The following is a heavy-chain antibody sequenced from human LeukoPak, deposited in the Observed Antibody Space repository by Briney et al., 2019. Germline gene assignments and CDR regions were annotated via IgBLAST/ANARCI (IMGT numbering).Heavy chain of an antibody. V-gene: IGHV3-23*01. CDR1: GFTFSSYA. D-gene: IGHD1-26*01. Sequence: HTGGSLRLSCAASGFTFSSYAMSWVRQAPGKGLEWVSAISGSGGSTYYADSVKGRFTISRDNSKNTLYLQMNSLRAEDTAVYYFWNHKPEGTTTFYLWGQGTLVTVSP. J-gene: IGHJ5*02. CDR3: WNHKPEGTTTFYL. CDR2: ISGSGGST.